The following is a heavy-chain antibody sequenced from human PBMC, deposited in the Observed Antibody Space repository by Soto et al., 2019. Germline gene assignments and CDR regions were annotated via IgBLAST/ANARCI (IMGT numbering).Heavy chain of an antibody. J-gene: IGHJ3*02. D-gene: IGHD6-19*01. CDR1: GFRFSSYS. CDR3: VKDPLYSSGWYGAFDI. CDR2: ISYHGSDE. Sequence: QVQLVESGGGVVQPGRSLRLSCAASGFRFSSYSMHWVRQAPGKGPEWVAVISYHGSDEYYGDSVKGRFTISRDNSRNTRFLEMNSLRPEDTAVYYCVKDPLYSSGWYGAFDIWGQGTMVTVSS. V-gene: IGHV3-30*18.